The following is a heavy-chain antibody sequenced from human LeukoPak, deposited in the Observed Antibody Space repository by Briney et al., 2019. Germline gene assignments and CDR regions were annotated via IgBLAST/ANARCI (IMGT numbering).Heavy chain of an antibody. Sequence: SETLSLTCTVSGGSISSGDYYWGWIRQPPGKGLEWIGYIYYSGSTYYNPSLKSRVTISVDTSKNQFSLKLSSVTAADTAVYYCARGRSGELVATIDYFDYWGQGTLVTVSS. V-gene: IGHV4-30-4*08. CDR1: GGSISSGDYY. D-gene: IGHD5-12*01. J-gene: IGHJ4*02. CDR2: IYYSGST. CDR3: ARGRSGELVATIDYFDY.